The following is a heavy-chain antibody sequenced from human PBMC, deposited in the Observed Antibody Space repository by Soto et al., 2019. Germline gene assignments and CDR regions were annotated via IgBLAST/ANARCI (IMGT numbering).Heavy chain of an antibody. CDR2: IYYSGST. CDR3: ARMRITIFGVVTYNWFDP. Sequence: SETLSLTCTVSGGSISSGGYYWSWIRQHPGKGLEWIGYIYYSGSTYYNPSLKSRVTISVDTSKNQFSLKLSSVTAADTAVYYCARMRITIFGVVTYNWFDPWGQGTLVTVSS. D-gene: IGHD3-3*01. J-gene: IGHJ5*02. V-gene: IGHV4-31*03. CDR1: GGSISSGGYY.